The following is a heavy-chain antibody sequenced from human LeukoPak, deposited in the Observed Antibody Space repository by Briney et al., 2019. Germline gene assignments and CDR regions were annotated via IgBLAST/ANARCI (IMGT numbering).Heavy chain of an antibody. CDR1: GYTFTSYG. J-gene: IGHJ4*02. CDR3: ARVGVIQLWFLRY. CDR2: MNPNSGNT. V-gene: IGHV1-8*02. Sequence: ASVKVSCKASGYTFTSYGISWVRQAPGQGLEWMGWMNPNSGNTGYAQKFQGRVTMTRNTSINTAYMELSSLRSEDTAVYYCARVGVIQLWFLRYWGQGTLVTVSS. D-gene: IGHD5-18*01.